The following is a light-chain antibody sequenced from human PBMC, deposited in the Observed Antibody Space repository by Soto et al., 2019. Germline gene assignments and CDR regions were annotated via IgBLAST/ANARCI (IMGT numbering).Light chain of an antibody. CDR3: CSYAGSSTLDV. V-gene: IGLV2-23*02. Sequence: QSVLTQPASVSGSPGQLITISCTGTSSAIGTYNLVSWYQQHPGKAPKLMIIEVNKRPSGVSDRFSGSKSGNTASLTISGLQAEDEADYYCCSYAGSSTLDVFGTGTRSPS. J-gene: IGLJ1*01. CDR2: EVN. CDR1: SSAIGTYNL.